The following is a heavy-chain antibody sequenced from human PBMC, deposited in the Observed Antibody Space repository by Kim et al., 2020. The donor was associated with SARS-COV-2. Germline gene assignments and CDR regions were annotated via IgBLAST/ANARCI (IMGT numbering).Heavy chain of an antibody. J-gene: IGHJ5*02. V-gene: IGHV1-3*01. Sequence: TKYSQKFQGRVTITRDTSASTAYMELSSLRSEDTAVYYCARVGVSNWFDPWGQGTLVTVSS. CDR3: ARVGVSNWFDP. CDR2: T.